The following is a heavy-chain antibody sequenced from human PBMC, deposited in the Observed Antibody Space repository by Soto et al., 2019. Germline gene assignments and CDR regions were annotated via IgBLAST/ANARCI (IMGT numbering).Heavy chain of an antibody. Sequence: SGPTLVNPTQTLTLTCTFSGFSLSTSGVGVGWIRQPPGKALEWLALIYWDDDKRYSPSLRSRLTITKDTSKNQVVLTMTSMDPVDTATYYCEHSPTVTAAGGAFDIWGQGTMVTVSS. CDR1: GFSLSTSGVG. D-gene: IGHD4-17*01. J-gene: IGHJ3*02. CDR2: IYWDDDK. V-gene: IGHV2-5*02. CDR3: EHSPTVTAAGGAFDI.